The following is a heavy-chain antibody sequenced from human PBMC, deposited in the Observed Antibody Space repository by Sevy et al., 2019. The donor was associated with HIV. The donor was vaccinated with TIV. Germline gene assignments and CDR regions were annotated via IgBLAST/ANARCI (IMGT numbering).Heavy chain of an antibody. Sequence: GGSLRLSCAASGFRFNNFGMYWVRQAPGKVLEGVAFIRYDGINKYCVDSVKGRSTISRDNSKVTLYLEMKSLRLEDTAIYYCAKGGSGGIDHYGMDVWGQGTTVTVSS. CDR3: AKGGSGGIDHYGMDV. D-gene: IGHD6-25*01. CDR2: IRYDGINK. J-gene: IGHJ6*02. V-gene: IGHV3-30*02. CDR1: GFRFNNFG.